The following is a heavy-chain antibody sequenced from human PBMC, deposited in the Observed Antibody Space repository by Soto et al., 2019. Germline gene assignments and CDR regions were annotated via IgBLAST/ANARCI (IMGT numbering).Heavy chain of an antibody. D-gene: IGHD6-19*01. CDR1: GFTFSSYG. CDR3: ASSSGWYGYFDY. J-gene: IGHJ4*02. CDR2: IWYDGSNK. Sequence: QVQLVESGGGVVQPGRSLRLSCAASGFTFSSYGMHWVRQAPGKGLEWVAVIWYDGSNKYYADSVKGRFTISRDNSKNTLYLQMNSLRAEDTAVYYCASSSGWYGYFDYWGQGTLVTVSS. V-gene: IGHV3-33*01.